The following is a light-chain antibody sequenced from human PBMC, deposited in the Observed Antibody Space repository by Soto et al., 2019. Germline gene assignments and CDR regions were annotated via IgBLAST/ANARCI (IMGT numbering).Light chain of an antibody. CDR3: SSYTSSQTHGVV. V-gene: IGLV2-14*01. J-gene: IGLJ2*01. Sequence: QSALTQPASVSGSPGQSITISCTGTSSDVGRYNYVSWYQQHPGKAAKLMIYDVSNRPSGVSNRSSGCKSGYPASLTISRLEAEDEADYYFSSYTSSQTHGVVFGGGTKVTVL. CDR2: DVS. CDR1: SSDVGRYNY.